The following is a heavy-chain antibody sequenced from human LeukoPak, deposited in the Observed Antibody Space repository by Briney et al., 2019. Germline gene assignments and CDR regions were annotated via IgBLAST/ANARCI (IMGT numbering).Heavy chain of an antibody. V-gene: IGHV1-46*01. CDR3: VKEASSGNFVTIDC. D-gene: IGHD1-26*01. CDR1: GYTFTSYY. Sequence: ASVKVSCKASGYTFTSYYMHWVRQAPGQGLEWMGIINPSGGSTSYAQKFQGRVTMTRDTSTSTVYMELSSLRSEDTAAYYCVKEASSGNFVTIDCWGQGTLVTVSS. J-gene: IGHJ4*02. CDR2: INPSGGST.